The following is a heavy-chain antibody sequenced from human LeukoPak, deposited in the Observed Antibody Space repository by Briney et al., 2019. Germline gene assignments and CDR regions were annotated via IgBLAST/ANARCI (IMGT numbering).Heavy chain of an antibody. CDR3: ARAVGATLWAFDI. V-gene: IGHV4-30-4*08. D-gene: IGHD1-26*01. CDR2: IYYSGST. Sequence: SETLSLTCTVSGGSISSGDYYWSWIRQPPGKGLEWIGYIYYSGSTYYNPSLKSRVTISVDTSKNQFSLKLSSVTAADTAVYYCARAVGATLWAFDIWGQGTMVTVSS. CDR1: GGSISSGDYY. J-gene: IGHJ3*02.